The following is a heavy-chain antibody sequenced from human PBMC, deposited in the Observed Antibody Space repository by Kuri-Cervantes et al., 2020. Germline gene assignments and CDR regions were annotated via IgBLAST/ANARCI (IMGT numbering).Heavy chain of an antibody. J-gene: IGHJ6*01. V-gene: IGHV4-4*07. CDR2: IYTSGST. CDR3: ARASSWYNYYYYGMDV. Sequence: SETLSLTCTVSGGSISSYYWSWIRQPAGKGLEWIGRIYTSGSTNYNPSLKSRVTMSVDTSKNQFSLKLSSVTAADTAVYYCARASSWYNYYYYGMDVWGQGNTVHVAS. CDR1: GGSISSYY. D-gene: IGHD6-13*01.